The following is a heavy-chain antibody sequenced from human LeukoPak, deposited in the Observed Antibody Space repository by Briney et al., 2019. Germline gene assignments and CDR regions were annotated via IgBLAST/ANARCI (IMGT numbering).Heavy chain of an antibody. Sequence: ASVKVFCKVSGYTLTELSMHWVRQAPGKGLEWMGGFDPEDGETFYAQKFQGRVTMTEDTSTDTAYMELSSLRSEDTAVYYCARAWGTTGTTGFDYWGQGTLVTVSS. CDR3: ARAWGTTGTTGFDY. CDR1: GYTLTELS. CDR2: FDPEDGET. J-gene: IGHJ4*02. V-gene: IGHV1-24*01. D-gene: IGHD1-1*01.